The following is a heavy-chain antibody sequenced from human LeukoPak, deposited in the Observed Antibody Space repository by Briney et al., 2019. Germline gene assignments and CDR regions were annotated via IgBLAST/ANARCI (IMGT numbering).Heavy chain of an antibody. J-gene: IGHJ6*02. CDR1: GFDFSTYS. CDR2: IDSSSSTI. CDR3: ARGGARSSSYYYYGMDV. Sequence: GGSLRLSCAASGFDFSTYSMHWVRRAPGRGLEWLSYIDSSSSTIYYADSVKRRFTISRDNAKNSLYLQMNSLRAEDTAVFYCARGGARSSSYYYYGMDVWGLGTTVTVSS. V-gene: IGHV3-48*01. D-gene: IGHD6-13*01.